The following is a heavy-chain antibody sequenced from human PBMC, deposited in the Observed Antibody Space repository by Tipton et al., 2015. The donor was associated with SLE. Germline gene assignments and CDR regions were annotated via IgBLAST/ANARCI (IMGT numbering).Heavy chain of an antibody. CDR1: GFTFGDFP. CDR2: VRHDETTI. CDR3: ASEDVSEEGIGAFDI. Sequence: SLRLSCAASGFTFGDFPMHWVRQASGKGLEWVALVRHDETTIRYADSVKGRFSISRDNSQYTVFLQMNSLRAEDTAVYYCASEDVSEEGIGAFDIWGQGTMVTVSS. V-gene: IGHV3-33*08. J-gene: IGHJ3*02. D-gene: IGHD6-13*01.